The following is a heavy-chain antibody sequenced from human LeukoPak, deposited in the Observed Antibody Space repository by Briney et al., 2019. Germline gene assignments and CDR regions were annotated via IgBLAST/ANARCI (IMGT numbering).Heavy chain of an antibody. D-gene: IGHD3-16*02. J-gene: IGHJ4*02. CDR3: ARDSALRLGELSGIFDY. CDR1: GFTFSSYG. V-gene: IGHV3-33*08. CDR2: IWYDGSNK. Sequence: GGSLRLSCAASGFTFSSYGMHWVRQAPGKGLEWVAVIWYDGSNKYYADSVKGRFTISRDNSKNTLYLQMNSLRAEDTAVYYSARDSALRLGELSGIFDYWGQGTLVTVSS.